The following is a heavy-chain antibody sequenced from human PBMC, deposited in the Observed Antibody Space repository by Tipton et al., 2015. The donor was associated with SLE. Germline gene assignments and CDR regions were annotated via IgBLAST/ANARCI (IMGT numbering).Heavy chain of an antibody. D-gene: IGHD4-23*01. CDR2: IYYGGGT. CDR3: ARGGTGDGRNPFDP. J-gene: IGHJ5*02. CDR1: GGSISSGGYY. V-gene: IGHV4-31*03. Sequence: TLSLTCTVSGGSISSGGYYWTWIRQLPGKGLEWIGYIYYGGGTYYNPSLESRVTISVDTSKNQFSLNLRSVTAADTAVYYCARGGTGDGRNPFDPWGQGTLVTVSS.